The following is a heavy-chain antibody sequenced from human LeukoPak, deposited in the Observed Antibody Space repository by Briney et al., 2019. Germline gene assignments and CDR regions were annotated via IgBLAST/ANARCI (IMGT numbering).Heavy chain of an antibody. CDR2: ISAYNGNT. V-gene: IGHV1-18*01. D-gene: IGHD3-22*01. Sequence: GASVKVSCKASGYTFTSYGISWVRQAPGQGLEWMGWISAYNGNTNYAQKLQGRVTMTTDTSTSTAYMELRSLRSDVTAVYYCASNVYDSSGYFYFDYWGQGTLVTVSS. J-gene: IGHJ4*02. CDR1: GYTFTSYG. CDR3: ASNVYDSSGYFYFDY.